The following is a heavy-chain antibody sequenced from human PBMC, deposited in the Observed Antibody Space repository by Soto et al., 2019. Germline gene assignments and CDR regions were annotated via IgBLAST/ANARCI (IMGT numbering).Heavy chain of an antibody. Sequence: GGPLRLSCAASGFTFSSYAMSWVRQAPGKGLEWVSVISGSGGSTHYADSVKGRFTISRDNSKNTLWLQMNSLRADDTAVYYCVRGPWLVGDVTSFDYWGQGSLVTVSS. J-gene: IGHJ4*02. D-gene: IGHD6-19*01. CDR2: ISGSGGST. CDR3: VRGPWLVGDVTSFDY. CDR1: GFTFSSYA. V-gene: IGHV3-23*01.